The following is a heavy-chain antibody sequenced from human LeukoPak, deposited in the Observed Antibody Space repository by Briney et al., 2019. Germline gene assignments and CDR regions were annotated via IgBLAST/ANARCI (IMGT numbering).Heavy chain of an antibody. J-gene: IGHJ6*03. CDR1: GGSISSSSYY. V-gene: IGHV4-39*07. Sequence: KPSETLPLTCTVSGGSISSSSYYWGWIRQPPGKGLEWIGSIYYSGSTYYNPSLKSRVTISVDTSKNQFSLKLSSVTAADTAVYYCAGVKYGDYVSSYYYYYMDVWGKGTTVTISS. CDR3: AGVKYGDYVSSYYYYYMDV. CDR2: IYYSGST. D-gene: IGHD4-17*01.